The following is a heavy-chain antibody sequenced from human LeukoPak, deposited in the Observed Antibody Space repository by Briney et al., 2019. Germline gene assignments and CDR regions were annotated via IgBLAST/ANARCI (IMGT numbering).Heavy chain of an antibody. CDR1: GGSISSYH. CDR2: IYYSGST. J-gene: IGHJ4*02. Sequence: SGTLSLTCTVSGGSISSYHWSWIRQPPGKGLEWIGYIYYSGSTNYNPSLKSRVTISVDTSKNQFSLKLSSVTAADTAVYYCARHPPYGDGVTFDYWGQGTLVTVSS. CDR3: ARHPPYGDGVTFDY. D-gene: IGHD4-17*01. V-gene: IGHV4-59*08.